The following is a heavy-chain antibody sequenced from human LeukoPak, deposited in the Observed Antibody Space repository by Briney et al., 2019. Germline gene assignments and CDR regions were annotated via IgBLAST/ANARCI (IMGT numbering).Heavy chain of an antibody. Sequence: SETLSLTCSVSGGSLGSSTNYGGWVGQTPGKGMEWIGSMYYGGTTYYNPSLKSRVTLSIDTSKNQISLRLNSVTAADSAVYFCATGKFSGYYDYWGQGTLVTVAS. D-gene: IGHD3-22*01. CDR1: GGSLGSSTNY. CDR3: ATGKFSGYYDY. CDR2: MYYGGTT. V-gene: IGHV4-39*01. J-gene: IGHJ4*02.